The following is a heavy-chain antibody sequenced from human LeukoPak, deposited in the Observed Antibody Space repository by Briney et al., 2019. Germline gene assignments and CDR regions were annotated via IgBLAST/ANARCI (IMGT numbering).Heavy chain of an antibody. CDR1: GFTFSSYA. D-gene: IGHD6-6*01. J-gene: IGHJ4*02. CDR2: IRSNGGST. V-gene: IGHV3-64*01. CDR3: ARGGSIAARPIDY. Sequence: GGSLRLSCAASGFTFSSYAMHWVRQAPGKGLEYVSAIRSNGGSTYYANSVKGRFTISRDNSKNTLFLQMGSLRAEDMAVYYCARGGSIAARPIDYWGQGTLVTVSS.